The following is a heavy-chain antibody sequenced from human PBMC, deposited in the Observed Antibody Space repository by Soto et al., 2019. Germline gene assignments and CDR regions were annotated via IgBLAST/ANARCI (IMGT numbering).Heavy chain of an antibody. V-gene: IGHV4-39*01. CDR2: IYYSGST. Sequence: SETLSLTCTVSGGSISSSSYYWGWIRQPPGKGLEWIGSIYYSGSTYYNPSLKSRVTISVDTSKNQFSLKLSSVTAADTAVYYCARHFLGSAMISWGQGTLVTVS. CDR1: GGSISSSSYY. CDR3: ARHFLGSAMIS. J-gene: IGHJ5*02. D-gene: IGHD3-22*01.